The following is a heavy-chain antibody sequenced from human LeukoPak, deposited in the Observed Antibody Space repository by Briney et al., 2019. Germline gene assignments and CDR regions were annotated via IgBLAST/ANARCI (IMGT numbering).Heavy chain of an antibody. D-gene: IGHD6-13*01. Sequence: PSQTLSLTCTVSGGSISSGGYYWSWIRQPPGKGLEWIGYIYHSGSTYYNPSLKSRVTISVDRSKNQFSLKLSSVTAADTAVYYCARDDTAAAGTGAFDIWGQGTMVTVSS. V-gene: IGHV4-30-2*01. CDR3: ARDDTAAAGTGAFDI. J-gene: IGHJ3*02. CDR2: IYHSGST. CDR1: GGSISSGGYY.